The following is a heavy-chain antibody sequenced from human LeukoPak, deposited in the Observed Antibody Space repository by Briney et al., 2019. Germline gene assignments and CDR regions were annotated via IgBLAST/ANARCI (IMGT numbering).Heavy chain of an antibody. J-gene: IGHJ6*03. D-gene: IGHD3-3*01. CDR2: IYYSGST. Sequence: SETLSLTCTVSGGSISSYYWSWIRQPPGKGLEWIGYIYYSGSTNYNPSLKSRVTISVDTSKNQFSLKLSSVTAADTAVYYCARGLHDKHWSAFRYMDVWGKGTTVTVSS. V-gene: IGHV4-59*12. CDR3: ARGLHDKHWSAFRYMDV. CDR1: GGSISSYY.